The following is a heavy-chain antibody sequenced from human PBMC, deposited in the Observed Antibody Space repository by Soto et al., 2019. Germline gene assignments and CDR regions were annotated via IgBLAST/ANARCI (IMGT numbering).Heavy chain of an antibody. CDR1: GGTFSSYA. J-gene: IGHJ6*02. Sequence: QVQLVQSGAAVKKPGSSVKVSCKASGGTFSSYAISWVRQAPGQGLEWMGGIIPIFGTANYAQKFQGRVTITGVESTSTAYMELSRLRSEDTAVYYCAREGGANDYYYYGMDVWGQGTTVTVSS. CDR2: IIPIFGTA. CDR3: AREGGANDYYYYGMDV. V-gene: IGHV1-69*01. D-gene: IGHD1-26*01.